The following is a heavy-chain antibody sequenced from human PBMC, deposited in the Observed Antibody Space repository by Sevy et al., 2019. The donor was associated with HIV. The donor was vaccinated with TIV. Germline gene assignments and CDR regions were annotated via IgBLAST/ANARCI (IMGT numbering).Heavy chain of an antibody. CDR1: GFTISRYA. V-gene: IGHV3-23*01. D-gene: IGHD3-10*01. Sequence: GGSLRLSCAASGFTISRYAMSWVRQAPGKGLEWVSAISGSGGSTYYADSVKDRFTISRDNSKNTLYLQMNSLRAEDTAVYYCAKDPQYGYFDYWGQGTLVTVSS. J-gene: IGHJ4*02. CDR3: AKDPQYGYFDY. CDR2: ISGSGGST.